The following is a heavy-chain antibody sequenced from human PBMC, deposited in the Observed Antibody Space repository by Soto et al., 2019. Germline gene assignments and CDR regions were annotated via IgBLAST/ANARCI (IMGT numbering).Heavy chain of an antibody. CDR2: ITTYNTNR. CDR3: ASVVRGVVNWFDP. D-gene: IGHD3-10*01. J-gene: IGHJ5*02. Sequence: HLVQSGPEVKKPGASITVSSKTSGDTFTNFGLSWVRQAPGRGLEWMGWITTYNTNRNYAQKFQGRLTLSTDTSTSTAYMELKSLGYHDTAIYYCASVVRGVVNWFDPWGQGTLVTVSS. V-gene: IGHV1-18*01. CDR1: GDTFTNFG.